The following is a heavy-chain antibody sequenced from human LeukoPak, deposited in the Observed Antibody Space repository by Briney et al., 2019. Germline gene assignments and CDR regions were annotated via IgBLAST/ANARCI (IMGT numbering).Heavy chain of an antibody. CDR1: GGSISSGSYY. J-gene: IGHJ4*02. CDR2: IYTSGST. Sequence: SETLSLTCTVSGGSISSGSYYWSWIRQPAGKGLEWIGRIYTSGSTNYNPSLKSRVTTSVDTSKNQFSLKLSSVTAADTAVYYCAGWHNYYGSGSYYQGFDYWGQGTLVTVSS. D-gene: IGHD3-10*01. V-gene: IGHV4-61*02. CDR3: AGWHNYYGSGSYYQGFDY.